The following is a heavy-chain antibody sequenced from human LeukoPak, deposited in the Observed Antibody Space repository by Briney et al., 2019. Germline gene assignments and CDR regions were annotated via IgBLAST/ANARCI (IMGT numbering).Heavy chain of an antibody. V-gene: IGHV3-74*01. J-gene: IGHJ3*02. CDR2: VNSDGSST. CDR1: GFTFSSYW. Sequence: GGSLRLSCAASGFTFSSYWKHWDRQAPGQGLVWVSRVNSDGSSTSYADSVKGRFTISRDNAKNTLYLQMNSLRAEDMFFFQAEDGIRDFDWLPYGDAFDIWGQGTMVTVSS. CDR3: EDGIRDFDWLPYGDAFDI. D-gene: IGHD3-9*01.